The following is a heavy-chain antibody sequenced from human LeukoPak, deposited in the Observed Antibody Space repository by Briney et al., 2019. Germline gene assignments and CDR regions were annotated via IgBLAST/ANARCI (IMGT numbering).Heavy chain of an antibody. CDR1: GVSISNTFYY. V-gene: IGHV4-61*02. CDR3: ARRQDGHDY. CDR2: IYTTGST. Sequence: SQTLSLTCTVSGVSISNTFYYWNWLRQPAGKGLEWVGRIYTTGSTDYNPSLKRRFTISLDTARNQFSLKLSSVTAADTAVYYCARRQDGHDYWGQGTLVTVSS. J-gene: IGHJ4*02.